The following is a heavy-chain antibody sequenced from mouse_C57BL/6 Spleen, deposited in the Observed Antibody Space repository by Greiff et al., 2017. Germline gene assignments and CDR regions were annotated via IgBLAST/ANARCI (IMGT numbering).Heavy chain of an antibody. CDR1: GFSFNTYA. V-gene: IGHV10-1*01. J-gene: IGHJ4*01. CDR2: IRSKSNNYAT. Sequence: EVQGVESGGGLVQPKGSLKLSCAASGFSFNTYAMNWVRQAPGKGLEWVARIRSKSNNYATYYADSVKDRFTISRDDSESMLYLQMNNLKTEDTAMYYCVRPFYDYDAMDYWGQGTSVTVSS. D-gene: IGHD1-1*01. CDR3: VRPFYDYDAMDY.